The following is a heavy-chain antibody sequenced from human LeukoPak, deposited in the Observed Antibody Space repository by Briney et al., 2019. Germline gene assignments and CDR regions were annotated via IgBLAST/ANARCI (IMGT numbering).Heavy chain of an antibody. D-gene: IGHD1-26*01. CDR3: ARLLWELPSD. CDR1: GYTFTSYG. Sequence: ASVKVSCKASGYTFTSYGISWVRQAPGQGLEWMGWMNPNSGNTGYAQKFQGRVTITRNTSISTAYMELSSLRSEDTAVYYCARLLWELPSDWGQGTLVTVSS. V-gene: IGHV1-8*03. J-gene: IGHJ4*02. CDR2: MNPNSGNT.